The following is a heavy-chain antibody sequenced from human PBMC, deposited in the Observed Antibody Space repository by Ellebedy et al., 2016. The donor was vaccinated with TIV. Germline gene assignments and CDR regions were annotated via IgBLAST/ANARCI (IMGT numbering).Heavy chain of an antibody. V-gene: IGHV3-9*01. CDR1: GFTFDDYA. J-gene: IGHJ4*02. Sequence: GGSLRLXXAASGFTFDDYAMYWVRQTPGKGLEWVAGISWNRGSIGYADSVKGRFTISRDNAKNSLYLQMNSLRAEDTALYYCAKDGLHYDSSGYLNYWGQGTLVTVSS. CDR2: ISWNRGSI. CDR3: AKDGLHYDSSGYLNY. D-gene: IGHD3-22*01.